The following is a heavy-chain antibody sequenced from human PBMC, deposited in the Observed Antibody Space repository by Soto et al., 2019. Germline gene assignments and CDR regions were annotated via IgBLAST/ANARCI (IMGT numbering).Heavy chain of an antibody. CDR1: GFTFSSYA. CDR2: ISYDGSNK. J-gene: IGHJ4*02. D-gene: IGHD2-15*01. CDR3: ARVRRGYCSGGSCYGLDY. Sequence: QVQLVESGGGVVQPGRSLRLSCAASGFTFSSYAMHWVRQAPGKGLEWVAVISYDGSNKYYADSVKGRFTISRDNSKNTLYRQMNSLRAEDTAVYYCARVRRGYCSGGSCYGLDYWGQGTLVTVSS. V-gene: IGHV3-30-3*01.